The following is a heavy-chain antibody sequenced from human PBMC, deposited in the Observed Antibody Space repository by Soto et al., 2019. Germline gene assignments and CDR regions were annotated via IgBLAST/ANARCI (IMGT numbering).Heavy chain of an antibody. Sequence: EVQLLESGGGLVQPGGSLRLSCAASGFPLSTYGMTWVRQAPGKGLEWVSAITGTGGNTYYVDSVKGRFTSSRDNSKKMLYLQVNSLRVEDKAVYYCARIRGYWYGLDVWCQGTTATVSS. CDR3: ARIRGYWYGLDV. V-gene: IGHV3-23*01. CDR1: GFPLSTYG. CDR2: ITGTGGNT. J-gene: IGHJ6*02.